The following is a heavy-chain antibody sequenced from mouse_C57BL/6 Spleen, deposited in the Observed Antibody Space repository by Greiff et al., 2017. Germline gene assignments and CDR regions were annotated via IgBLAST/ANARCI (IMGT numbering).Heavy chain of an antibody. CDR1: GYTFTDYN. CDR2: INPNNGGT. D-gene: IGHD2-1*01. V-gene: IGHV1-18*01. CDR3: EIIYYGNYGNAMDY. Sequence: EVQLQQSGPELVKPGASAKIPCKASGYTFTDYNMDWVKQSHGKSLEWIGDINPNNGGTIYNQKFKGKATLTVDKSSSTAYMELRSLTSEDTAVYYCEIIYYGNYGNAMDYWGQGTSVTVSS. J-gene: IGHJ4*01.